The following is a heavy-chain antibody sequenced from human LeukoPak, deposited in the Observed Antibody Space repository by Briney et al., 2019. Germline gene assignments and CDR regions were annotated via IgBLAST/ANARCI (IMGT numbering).Heavy chain of an antibody. CDR3: ARRGELRGVLNFDY. D-gene: IGHD3-10*01. CDR1: GGSISSYY. Sequence: SETLSVTCTVSGGSISSYYWSWIRQPPGKGLEWIGYIYYSGSTNYNPSLKSRVTISVDTSKNQFSLKLSSVTAADTAVYYCARRGELRGVLNFDYWGQGTLVTVSS. CDR2: IYYSGST. J-gene: IGHJ4*02. V-gene: IGHV4-59*08.